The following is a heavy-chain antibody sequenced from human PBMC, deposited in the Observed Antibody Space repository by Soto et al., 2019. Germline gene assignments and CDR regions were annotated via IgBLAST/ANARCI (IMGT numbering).Heavy chain of an antibody. CDR3: AKERTRHFDY. CDR2: ISYDGNNK. D-gene: IGHD1-1*01. Sequence: TGGSLRLPCAASGFTFRSYGMHWVRQAPGKGLEWVAVISYDGNNKYYADSVKGRLTISRDNSKNTVSLQMNSLSVEDTAVYYCAKERTRHFDYWGQGIPVTVSS. V-gene: IGHV3-30*18. J-gene: IGHJ4*02. CDR1: GFTFRSYG.